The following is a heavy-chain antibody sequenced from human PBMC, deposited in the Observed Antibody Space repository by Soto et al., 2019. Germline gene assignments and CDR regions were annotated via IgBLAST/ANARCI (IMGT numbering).Heavy chain of an antibody. Sequence: SETLSLTCAVYGGSFSAYYWSWIRQPPGKGLEWIGEINHSGSTNYNPSLKSRLTISRGNAKNSLYLQMNGLRAEDTAVYYCARILIIGTTRGSYFDYWGQGTLVTVSS. CDR2: INHSGST. CDR3: ARILIIGTTRGSYFDY. J-gene: IGHJ4*02. CDR1: GGSFSAYY. D-gene: IGHD1-20*01. V-gene: IGHV4-34*01.